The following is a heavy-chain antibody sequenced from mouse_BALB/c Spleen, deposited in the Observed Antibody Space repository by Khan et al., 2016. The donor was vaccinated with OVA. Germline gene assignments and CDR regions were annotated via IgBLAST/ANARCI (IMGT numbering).Heavy chain of an antibody. J-gene: IGHJ2*01. CDR1: GYTFTNYW. CDR3: TSGDPGHFDY. CDR2: IYPSDSYT. V-gene: IGHV1-69*02. Sequence: QVQLQQPGAELERPGASVNLSCKASGYTFTNYWINWVKQRPGQGLEWIGNIYPSDSYTNYNQKFKDKATLTVAKSSSTVYMQLSSPTSDDSGVYYCTSGDPGHFDYWGQGTTLTVSS. D-gene: IGHD2-13*01.